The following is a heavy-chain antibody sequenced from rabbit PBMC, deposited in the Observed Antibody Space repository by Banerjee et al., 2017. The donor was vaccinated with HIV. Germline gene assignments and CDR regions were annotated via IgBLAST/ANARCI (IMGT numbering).Heavy chain of an antibody. CDR2: IDTADGNI. D-gene: IGHD4-1*01. Sequence: QEQLVESGGGLVQPGGSLKLSCKASGFDFSSYGVSWVRQAPGKGLEWIGYIDTADGNIYYASWVNGRFTISSHNAQNTLYLQLNSLTAADTATYFCVKDYSGWGADLWGPGTLVTVS. CDR1: GFDFSSYG. V-gene: IGHV1S47*01. CDR3: VKDYSGWGADL. J-gene: IGHJ4*01.